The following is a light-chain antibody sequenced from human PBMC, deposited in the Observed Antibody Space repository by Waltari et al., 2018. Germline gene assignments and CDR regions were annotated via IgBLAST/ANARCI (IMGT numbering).Light chain of an antibody. CDR1: SSDIGGYNY. Sequence: QSALTQPASVSGSPGQSITISCTGTSSDIGGYNYVSWYQQHPGQAPKLMIYDVNKLPPEVSNRFPGSKSGNTASLTISGLQAGDEADYYCCSYAGTNTVVFGGGTKLTVL. J-gene: IGLJ2*01. V-gene: IGLV2-23*02. CDR2: DVN. CDR3: CSYAGTNTVV.